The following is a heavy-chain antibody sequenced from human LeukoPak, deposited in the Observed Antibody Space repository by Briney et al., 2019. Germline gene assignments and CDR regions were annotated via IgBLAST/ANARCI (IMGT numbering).Heavy chain of an antibody. J-gene: IGHJ4*02. CDR2: MNPNSGNT. CDR3: ARDSYYYDSSGYYNSHFDY. D-gene: IGHD3-22*01. Sequence: ASVKVSCKASGYTFTSYDINWVRQATGQGLEWMGWMNPNSGNTGYAQKFQGRVTMTRNTSISTAYMELSSLRSEDTAVYYCARDSYYYDSSGYYNSHFDYWGQGTLVTVSS. V-gene: IGHV1-8*01. CDR1: GYTFTSYD.